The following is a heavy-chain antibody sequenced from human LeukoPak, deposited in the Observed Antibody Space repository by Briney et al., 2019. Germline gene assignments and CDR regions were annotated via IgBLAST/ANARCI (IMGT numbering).Heavy chain of an antibody. Sequence: SETLSLTCTVSGGSISSYYWSWIRQPPGKELEWIGYIYYSGSTNYNPSLKSRVTISVDTSKNQFSLKLSSVTAADTAVYYCAREGGSSWVVNDAFDIWGQGTMVTVSS. V-gene: IGHV4-59*12. CDR2: IYYSGST. J-gene: IGHJ3*02. CDR1: GGSISSYY. D-gene: IGHD6-13*01. CDR3: AREGGSSWVVNDAFDI.